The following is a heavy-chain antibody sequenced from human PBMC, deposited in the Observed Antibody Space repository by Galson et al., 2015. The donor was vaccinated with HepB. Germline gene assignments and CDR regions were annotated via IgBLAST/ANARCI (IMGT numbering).Heavy chain of an antibody. J-gene: IGHJ5*02. Sequence: SLRPSCAASGFTFINYAMSWVRQAPGKGLEWVSSISGRGVGTTYYADSVKGRFTISRDNSKNTLYLQMNSLRVEDTAVYYCATSDYDNFGPLGWFDPWGQGTQVTVAS. V-gene: IGHV3-23*01. CDR2: ISGRGVGT. CDR1: GFTFINYA. D-gene: IGHD4-11*01. CDR3: ATSDYDNFGPLGWFDP.